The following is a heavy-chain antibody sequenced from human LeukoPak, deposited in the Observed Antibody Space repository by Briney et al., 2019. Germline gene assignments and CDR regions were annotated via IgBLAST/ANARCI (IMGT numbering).Heavy chain of an antibody. CDR1: GDSISRYY. J-gene: IGHJ3*02. CDR3: ASRRPYSSSWERAFDI. Sequence: SETLSLTCTVSGDSISRYYWSWIRQPPGKGLEWIGYIFYSGSTNYNPSLESRVTISVDTSKNQFSLKLSSVTAADTAVYYCASRRPYSSSWERAFDIWGQGTMVTVSS. V-gene: IGHV4-59*01. D-gene: IGHD6-13*01. CDR2: IFYSGST.